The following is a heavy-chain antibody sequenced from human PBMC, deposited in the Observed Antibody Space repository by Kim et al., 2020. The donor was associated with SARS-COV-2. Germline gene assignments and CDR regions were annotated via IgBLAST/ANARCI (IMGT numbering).Heavy chain of an antibody. Sequence: GGSLRLSCAASGFTFDDYAMHWVRQAPGKGLEWVSLISGDGGSTYYADSVKGRFTISRDNSKNSLYLQMNSLRTEDTALYYCAKTEVPAAIPVFFDIWGQGTMVTVSS. D-gene: IGHD2-2*01. CDR1: GFTFDDYA. J-gene: IGHJ3*02. CDR2: ISGDGGST. V-gene: IGHV3-43*02. CDR3: AKTEVPAAIPVFFDI.